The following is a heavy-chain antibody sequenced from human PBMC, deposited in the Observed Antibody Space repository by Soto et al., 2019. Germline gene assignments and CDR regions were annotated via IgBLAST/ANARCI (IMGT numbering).Heavy chain of an antibody. J-gene: IGHJ6*02. CDR3: AREELADYYYYGMDV. CDR1: GYTFTGYA. Sequence: EASVKVSCKASGYTFTGYAIHWVRQAPGQRLEWMGWISVGHGNTKYSQKFQGRVTITRDTSATTAYMELSSLRSEDTAVYYCAREELADYYYYGMDVWGQGTTVTVSS. D-gene: IGHD3-10*01. V-gene: IGHV1-3*01. CDR2: ISVGHGNT.